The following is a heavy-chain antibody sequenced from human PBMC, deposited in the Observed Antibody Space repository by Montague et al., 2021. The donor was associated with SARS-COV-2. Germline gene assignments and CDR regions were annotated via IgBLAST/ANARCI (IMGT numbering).Heavy chain of an antibody. D-gene: IGHD4-23*01. J-gene: IGHJ6*02. V-gene: IGHV4-59*01. CDR1: GGSISSYY. Sequence: SETLSLTCTVSGGSISSYYWTWIRQPPGKGLESIGYIYHNGSTKYNPSLKSRVTISVDTSKNQFSLKLSSVSVADTAVYYCARGGGNSADYYNYTMDVWGQGPTVTVFS. CDR3: ARGGGNSADYYNYTMDV. CDR2: IYHNGST.